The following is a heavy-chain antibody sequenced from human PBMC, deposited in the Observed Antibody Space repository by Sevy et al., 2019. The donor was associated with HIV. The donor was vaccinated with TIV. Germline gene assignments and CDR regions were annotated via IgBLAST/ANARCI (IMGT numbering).Heavy chain of an antibody. CDR2: TYYRSKWYN. CDR1: GDSVSSNSAA. Sequence: SQTLSLTCAISGDSVSSNSAAWNWIRQSPSRGLEWLGRTYYRSKWYNDYAVSVKSRITINPDTSKNQFSLQLNSVTPEDTAVYYCARHPPYCSSTSCHFDYWGQGTLVTVSS. J-gene: IGHJ4*02. V-gene: IGHV6-1*01. CDR3: ARHPPYCSSTSCHFDY. D-gene: IGHD2-2*01.